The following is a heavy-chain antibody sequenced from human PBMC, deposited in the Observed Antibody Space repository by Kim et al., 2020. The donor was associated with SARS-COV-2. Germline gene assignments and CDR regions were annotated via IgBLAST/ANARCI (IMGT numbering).Heavy chain of an antibody. V-gene: IGHV3-30*04. D-gene: IGHD3-16*01. CDR1: GFTFSSYA. J-gene: IGHJ2*01. CDR3: ARGGGRRYWYFDL. CDR2: ISYDGSNK. Sequence: GGSLRLSCAASGFTFSSYAMHWVRQAPGKGLEWVAVISYDGSNKYYADSVKGRFTISRDNSKNTLYLQMNSLRAEDMAVYYCARGGGRRYWYFDLWGRGSLVTVSS.